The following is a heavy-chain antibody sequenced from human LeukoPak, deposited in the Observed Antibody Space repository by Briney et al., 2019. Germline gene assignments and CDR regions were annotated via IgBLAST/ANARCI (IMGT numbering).Heavy chain of an antibody. CDR1: GFTFSSYA. Sequence: GGSLRLSCAVSGFTFSSYAMSWVRQAPGKGLEWVSAISGSGGTTYYADSVKGRFTISRDNAKNSLYLQMNSLRAEDTAVYYCARDKILFRLWGKGTTVTVSS. CDR3: ARDKILFRL. CDR2: ISGSGGTT. V-gene: IGHV3-23*01. D-gene: IGHD3-3*01. J-gene: IGHJ6*04.